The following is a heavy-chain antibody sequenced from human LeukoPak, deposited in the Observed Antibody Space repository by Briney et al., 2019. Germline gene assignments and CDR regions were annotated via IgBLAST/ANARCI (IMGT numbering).Heavy chain of an antibody. CDR2: IYYSGST. V-gene: IGHV4-39*01. CDR1: GGSISSSSYY. J-gene: IGHJ4*02. D-gene: IGHD3-10*01. CDR3: ASLSRSGTQTLDY. Sequence: SETLSLTCTVSGGSISSSSYYWGWIRQPPGKGLEWIGSIYYSGSTYYNPSLKSRVTISVDTSKNQFSLKLSSVTAADTAVYYCASLSRSGTQTLDYWGQGTLVTVSS.